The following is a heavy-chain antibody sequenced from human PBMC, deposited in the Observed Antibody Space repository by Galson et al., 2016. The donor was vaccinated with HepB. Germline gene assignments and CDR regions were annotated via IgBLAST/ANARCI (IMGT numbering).Heavy chain of an antibody. CDR2: IYYSGNT. D-gene: IGHD3-10*02. V-gene: IGHV4-39*01. CDR3: ARVVVRGVDRDTFDI. Sequence: ETLSLTCTVSGGSISSGSYFCNWIRQPPGKGLDWIGSIYYSGNTYYKSSLKSRVTISIDTSKKQFSLKLSSVTAADTAVYYCARVVVRGVDRDTFDIWGQGTMVTVS. J-gene: IGHJ3*02. CDR1: GGSISSGSYF.